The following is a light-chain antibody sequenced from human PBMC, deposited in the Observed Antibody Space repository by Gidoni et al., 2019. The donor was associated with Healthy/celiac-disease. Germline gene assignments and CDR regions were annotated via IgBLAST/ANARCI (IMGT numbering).Light chain of an antibody. J-gene: IGKJ1*01. V-gene: IGKV3-20*01. CDR1: QSVRSSY. Sequence: EIVLTQSPGTLSLSPGASATLSCRASQSVRSSYLAWYQQKPGPAPRLLIYGASSRATGIPDRFSGSGSGTDFTLTISRLEPEDFAVYYCQQYGSSPTFGQXTKVEIK. CDR3: QQYGSSPT. CDR2: GAS.